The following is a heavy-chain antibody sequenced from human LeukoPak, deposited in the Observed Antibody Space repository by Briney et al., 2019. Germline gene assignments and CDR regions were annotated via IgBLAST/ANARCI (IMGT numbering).Heavy chain of an antibody. CDR1: GGSISSYY. D-gene: IGHD1-26*01. V-gene: IGHV4-4*07. CDR3: ARLNGGSYWIDY. J-gene: IGHJ4*02. CDR2: IYISGNT. Sequence: SETLSLTCTVSGGSISSYYWSWIRQPAGRGLEWIGRIYISGNTNYNPSLKSRVTISVDTSKNQFSLNLNSVTAADTALYYCARLNGGSYWIDYWGQGILVTVSS.